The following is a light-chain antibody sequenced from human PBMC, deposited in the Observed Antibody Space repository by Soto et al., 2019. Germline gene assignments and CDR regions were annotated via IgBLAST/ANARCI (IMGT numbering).Light chain of an antibody. CDR2: GAS. V-gene: IGKV3-20*01. CDR3: QQYGSSRA. CDR1: QSVSSGY. Sequence: EIVLTQSPGTLSLSPGERATVSCRASQSVSSGYLAWYQQKPGQAPRLLIYGASSRATGIPDRFSGSGSGTDFTLTISSLEPEDFAVYYCQQYGSSRAFGQGTKVEIK. J-gene: IGKJ1*01.